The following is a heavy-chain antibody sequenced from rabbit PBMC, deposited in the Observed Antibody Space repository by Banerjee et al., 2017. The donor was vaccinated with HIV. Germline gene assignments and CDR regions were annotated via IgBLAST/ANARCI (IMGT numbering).Heavy chain of an antibody. V-gene: IGHV1S45*01. D-gene: IGHD4-2*01. CDR2: IGAGSNSA. Sequence: EESGGDLVKPEGSLTLTCTASGFDFSSSYWICWVRQAPGKGLEWIACIGAGSNSAYYATWAKGRFTISKTSSTTVTLQMTSLTAADTATYFCARDAGYAGSNLWGQGTLVTVS. CDR1: GFDFSSSYW. CDR3: ARDAGYAGSNL. J-gene: IGHJ4*01.